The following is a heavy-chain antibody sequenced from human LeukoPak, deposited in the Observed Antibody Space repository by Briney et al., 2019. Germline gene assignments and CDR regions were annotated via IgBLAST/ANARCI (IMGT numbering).Heavy chain of an antibody. Sequence: SETLSLTCTVSGGSISSYYWSWIRQPPGKGLEWIGYIYYSGSTNYNPSLKSRVTISVDTSKNQFSLKLSSVTAADTAVYHCARVQDYYDSSGYSLFDWFDPWGQGTLVTVSS. CDR3: ARVQDYYDSSGYSLFDWFDP. CDR1: GGSISSYY. D-gene: IGHD3-22*01. V-gene: IGHV4-59*01. CDR2: IYYSGST. J-gene: IGHJ5*02.